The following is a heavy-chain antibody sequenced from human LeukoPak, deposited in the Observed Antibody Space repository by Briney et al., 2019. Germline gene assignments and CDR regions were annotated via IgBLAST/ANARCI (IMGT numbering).Heavy chain of an antibody. J-gene: IGHJ4*02. CDR3: ARRQFPKPFDY. D-gene: IGHD4-11*01. CDR1: GFTFSSYW. V-gene: IGHV4-34*01. Sequence: GSLRLSCAASGFTFSSYWMSWVRQPPGKGLEWIGEINHSGSTNYNPSLKSRVTISLDTSKNQFSLKLSSVTAADTAVYYCARRQFPKPFDYWGQGTLVTVSS. CDR2: INHSGST.